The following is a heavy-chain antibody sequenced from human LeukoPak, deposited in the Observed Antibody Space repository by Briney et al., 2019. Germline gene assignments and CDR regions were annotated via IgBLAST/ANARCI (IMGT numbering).Heavy chain of an antibody. Sequence: QPGGSLRLSCSASGFTFSSYAMHWVRQAPGKGLEYASAISSNGGSTYYADSVKGRFTISRDNSKNTLYLQMSSLRPEDTAVYYCVKGIVVVTARAFDYWGQGTLVTVSS. CDR3: VKGIVVVTARAFDY. V-gene: IGHV3-64D*06. J-gene: IGHJ4*02. CDR2: ISSNGGST. CDR1: GFTFSSYA. D-gene: IGHD2-21*02.